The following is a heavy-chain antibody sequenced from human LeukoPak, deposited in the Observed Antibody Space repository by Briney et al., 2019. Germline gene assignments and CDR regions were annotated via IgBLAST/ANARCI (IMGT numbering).Heavy chain of an antibody. V-gene: IGHV3-33*06. CDR2: IWSDATNM. J-gene: IGHJ4*02. CDR3: AKDAQRGFDYSNSFQY. CDR1: GFIFTDYG. D-gene: IGHD4-11*01. Sequence: GGSLRLSCAASGFIFTDYGFHWVRQAPGKGLEWVAAIWSDATNMYYANSVKGRFFIQRDDYQNTVYLEMSSLRAEDTAIYYCAKDAQRGFDYSNSFQYWGQGSLVTGSS.